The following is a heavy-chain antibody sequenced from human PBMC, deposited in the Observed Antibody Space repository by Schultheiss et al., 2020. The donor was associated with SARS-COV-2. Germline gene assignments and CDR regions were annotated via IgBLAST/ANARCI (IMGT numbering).Heavy chain of an antibody. V-gene: IGHV3-48*01. D-gene: IGHD3-3*01. CDR1: GFTFSSYS. J-gene: IGHJ6*03. CDR3: ARERITIFGVVIPMDV. CDR2: ISSSSSTI. Sequence: GGSLRLSCAASGFTFSSYSMNWVRQAPGKGLEWVSYISSSSSTIYYADSVKGRFTISRDNAKNSLYLQMNSLRAEDTAVYYCARERITIFGVVIPMDVWGKGTTVTVSS.